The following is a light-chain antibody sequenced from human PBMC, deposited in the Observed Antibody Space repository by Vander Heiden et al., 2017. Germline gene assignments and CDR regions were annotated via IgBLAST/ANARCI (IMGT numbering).Light chain of an antibody. CDR3: SSYTSSSTLDV. CDR1: SSDVGGYNY. Sequence: SALTQPASVSGSPGPPITISCTGTSSDVGGYNYVSWYQQHPGKAPKLMIYEVSNRPSGVSNRFSGSKSGNTASLTISGLQAEDEADYYCSSYTSSSTLDVFGTGTKVTVL. V-gene: IGLV2-14*01. CDR2: EVS. J-gene: IGLJ1*01.